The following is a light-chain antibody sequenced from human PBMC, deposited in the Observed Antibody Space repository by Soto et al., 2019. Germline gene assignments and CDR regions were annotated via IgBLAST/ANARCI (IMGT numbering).Light chain of an antibody. Sequence: DIHLTQSPACLSASIGDKVTITCRASEDISSHLAWYQQRPGKPPNLLIYSASTLQSGVPSRFSGSGSGTEFTLTISSLQAEDFATYFCQQINSYPVTFGGGTKVDI. CDR3: QQINSYPVT. V-gene: IGKV1-9*01. CDR1: EDISSH. CDR2: SAS. J-gene: IGKJ4*01.